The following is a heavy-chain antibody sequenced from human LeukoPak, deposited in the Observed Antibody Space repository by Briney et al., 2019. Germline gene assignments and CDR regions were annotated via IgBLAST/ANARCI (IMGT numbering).Heavy chain of an antibody. CDR3: VRNLAVAGTCFDS. CDR1: GFTFRNYW. V-gene: IGHV3-7*03. D-gene: IGHD6-19*01. CDR2: IKQDGSDR. J-gene: IGHJ4*02. Sequence: GGSLRLSCAASGFTFRNYWMSWVRQVPGTGLEWVANIKQDGSDRNYVTSVRGRFTISRDNAESSLYLQMNSLRAEDTAVYYCVRNLAVAGTCFDSWGQGTLVAVSS.